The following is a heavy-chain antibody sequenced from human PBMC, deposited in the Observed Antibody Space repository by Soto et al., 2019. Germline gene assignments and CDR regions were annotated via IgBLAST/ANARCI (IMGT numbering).Heavy chain of an antibody. J-gene: IGHJ6*02. D-gene: IGHD5-12*01. Sequence: GASVKVSCKASGYTFTGYYMHWVRQAPGQGLEWMGIINPSGGSTSYAQKFQGRVTMTRDTSTSTVYMELSSLRSEDTAVYYCASGGETGYSGYDYRVYYYGMDVWGQGTTVTVSS. CDR2: INPSGGST. CDR3: ASGGETGYSGYDYRVYYYGMDV. V-gene: IGHV1-46*01. CDR1: GYTFTGYY.